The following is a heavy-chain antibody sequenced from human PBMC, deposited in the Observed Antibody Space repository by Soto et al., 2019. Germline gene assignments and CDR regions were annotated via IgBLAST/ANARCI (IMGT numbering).Heavy chain of an antibody. Sequence: GESLKISCKGSGYSFTSYWIGWVRQMPGKGLEWMGIIYPGDSDTRYSPSFQGQVTISADKSISTAYLQWSSLKASDTAMYYCARRGVSSSGDPYAFDIWGQGTMVTVSS. V-gene: IGHV5-51*01. CDR1: GYSFTSYW. CDR3: ARRGVSSSGDPYAFDI. CDR2: IYPGDSDT. D-gene: IGHD6-6*01. J-gene: IGHJ3*02.